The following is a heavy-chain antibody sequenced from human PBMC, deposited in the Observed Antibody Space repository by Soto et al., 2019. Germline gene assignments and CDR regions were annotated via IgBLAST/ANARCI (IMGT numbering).Heavy chain of an antibody. V-gene: IGHV3-33*01. CDR3: ARAHISSEISMPQTFHH. CDR2: MRSDGSNK. CDR1: GFIFSNYD. J-gene: IGHJ1*01. Sequence: PGGSLRLSCEASGFIFSNYDMYWVRQGPGKGLEWVALMRSDGSNKYYVDFVKGRFTISRDNSKDMLFLQMDSLRAEDTAVNYCARAHISSEISMPQTFHHWGPGTLVTVSS. D-gene: IGHD2-2*01.